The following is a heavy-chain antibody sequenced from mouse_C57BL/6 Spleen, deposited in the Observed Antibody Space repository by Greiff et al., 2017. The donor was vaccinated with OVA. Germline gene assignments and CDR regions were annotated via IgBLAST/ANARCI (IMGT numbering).Heavy chain of an antibody. CDR2: IYPRDGST. D-gene: IGHD2-2*01. CDR1: GYTFTSYD. J-gene: IGHJ3*01. CDR3: AKEGSTMVTTGGFAY. Sequence: QVQLQQSGPELVKPGASVKLSCKASGYTFTSYDINWVKQRPGQGLEWIGWIYPRDGSTKYNEKFKGKATLTVDTSSSTAYMELHSLTSEDSAVYFCAKEGSTMVTTGGFAYWGQGTLVTVSA. V-gene: IGHV1-85*01.